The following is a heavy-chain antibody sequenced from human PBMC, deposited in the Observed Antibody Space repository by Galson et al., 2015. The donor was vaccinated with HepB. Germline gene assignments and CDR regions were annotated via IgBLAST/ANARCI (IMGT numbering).Heavy chain of an antibody. V-gene: IGHV3-23*01. CDR3: TKGAGFYAFDH. CDR2: IDASADTT. J-gene: IGHJ4*02. D-gene: IGHD1-26*01. Sequence: SLRLSCAASGFTFSSTAINWVRQAPGKGLEWVSAIDASADTTAYADSVKGRFTISRDNSKNTLYLQVNSLGAEDTAVYYCTKGAGFYAFDHWGQDTVVPVSS. CDR1: GFTFSSTA.